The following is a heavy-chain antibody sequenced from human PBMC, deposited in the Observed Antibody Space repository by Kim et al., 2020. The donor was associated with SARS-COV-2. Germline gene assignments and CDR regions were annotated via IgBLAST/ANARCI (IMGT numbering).Heavy chain of an antibody. CDR1: GFTFSSYG. D-gene: IGHD3-3*01. Sequence: GGSLRLSCAASGFTFSSYGMHWVRQAPGKGLEWVAVIWYDGSNKYYADSVKGRFTISRDNSKNTLYLQMNSLRAEDTAVYYCARDYDFWSGYYNWFDPWGQGTLVTVSS. CDR3: ARDYDFWSGYYNWFDP. V-gene: IGHV3-33*01. CDR2: IWYDGSNK. J-gene: IGHJ5*02.